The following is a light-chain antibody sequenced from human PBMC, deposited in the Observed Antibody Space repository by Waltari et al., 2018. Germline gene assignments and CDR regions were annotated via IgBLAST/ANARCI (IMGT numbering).Light chain of an antibody. J-gene: IGKJ4*01. Sequence: VLTQPSVSAAPGQKVTISCRASQSVSSYLAWYQQKPGQAPRLLIYDASNRATGIPARFSGSGSGTDFTLTISSLEPEDFAVYYCQQRSNWPPGLTFGGGTKVEIK. CDR3: QQRSNWPPGLT. V-gene: IGKV3-11*01. CDR1: QSVSSY. CDR2: DAS.